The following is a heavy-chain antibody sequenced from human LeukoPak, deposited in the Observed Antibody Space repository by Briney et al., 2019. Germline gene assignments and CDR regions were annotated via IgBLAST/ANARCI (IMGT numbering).Heavy chain of an antibody. Sequence: GASVKVSCKASGGTFSSYAIGWVRQAPGQGLGWMGGIIPIFGTANYAQKFQGRVTITADESTSTAYMELSSLRSEDTAVYYCASAWGPYGDYRYYFDYWGQGTLVTVSS. CDR1: GGTFSSYA. J-gene: IGHJ4*02. CDR2: IIPIFGTA. CDR3: ASAWGPYGDYRYYFDY. D-gene: IGHD4-17*01. V-gene: IGHV1-69*13.